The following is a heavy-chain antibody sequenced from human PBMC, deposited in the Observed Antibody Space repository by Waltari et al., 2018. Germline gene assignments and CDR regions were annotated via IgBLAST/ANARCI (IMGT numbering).Heavy chain of an antibody. J-gene: IGHJ3*02. CDR3: AKTYYDPSSGYYHDAFDI. Sequence: QLQESGPGLVRPSETLSLTCTVSRGSITTTTYSWGWIRQPPGKGLGWIGNVCYSGRTYSSPTLRSRVTISVDTSKNQFSLRLSSVTAADTAVYYCAKTYYDPSSGYYHDAFDIWGQGTSVTVSS. CDR1: RGSITTTTYS. D-gene: IGHD3-3*01. CDR2: VCYSGRT. V-gene: IGHV4-39*01.